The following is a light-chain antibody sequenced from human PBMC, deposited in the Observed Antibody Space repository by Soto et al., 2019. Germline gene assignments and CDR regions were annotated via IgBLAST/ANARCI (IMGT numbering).Light chain of an antibody. V-gene: IGLV2-14*01. J-gene: IGLJ1*01. CDR2: DVS. Sequence: QSVLTQPASVSGSPGQSITISCTGTSSEVGGYNYVSWYQQHPGKAPKLMIYDVSNRPSGVSNRFSGSKSGNTASLTTSGLQAEDEADYYCSSYTSSSTLLYVFGTGTKVTVL. CDR3: SSYTSSSTLLYV. CDR1: SSEVGGYNY.